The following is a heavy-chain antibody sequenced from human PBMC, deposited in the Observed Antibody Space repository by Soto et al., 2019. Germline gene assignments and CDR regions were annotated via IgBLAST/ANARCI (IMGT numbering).Heavy chain of an antibody. CDR2: IYPGGVNI. D-gene: IGHD1-1*01. CDR3: ARDQSWNDLLWWFVP. CDR1: GYSFTSHY. J-gene: IGHJ5*02. Sequence: ASVKVSCKAIGYSFTSHYMHWVRQAPGQGLEWMGTIYPGGVNIGYAQKFKGRVTMTKDTSTSTVYMELNSLTSEDTAVYYCARDQSWNDLLWWFVPWGQGPLVTVSS. V-gene: IGHV1-46*03.